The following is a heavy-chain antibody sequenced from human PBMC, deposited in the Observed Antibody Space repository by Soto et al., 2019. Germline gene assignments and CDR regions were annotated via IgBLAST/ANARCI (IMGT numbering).Heavy chain of an antibody. V-gene: IGHV3-23*01. CDR1: GFTFSSYA. CDR3: AKDRGSGDQGRVRFDP. CDR2: ISPGGGST. Sequence: EVQLLESGGDLVQPGGSLRLSCAASGFTFSSYAMSWVRQAPGKGLEWVSTISPGGGSTYYPDSVKGRFTISRDNSKNTLHLQVNSLRAEDTAVYYCAKDRGSGDQGRVRFDPWGQGTLVTVSS. D-gene: IGHD2-15*01. J-gene: IGHJ5*02.